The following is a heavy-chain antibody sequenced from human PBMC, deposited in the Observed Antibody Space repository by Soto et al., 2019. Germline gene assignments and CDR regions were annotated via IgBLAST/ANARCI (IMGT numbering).Heavy chain of an antibody. D-gene: IGHD3-22*01. J-gene: IGHJ4*02. CDR1: GGSISSSSYY. V-gene: IGHV4-39*01. Sequence: PSETLSLTCTVSGGSISSSSYYWGWIRQPPGKGLEWTGSIYYSGSTYYNPSLKSRVTISVDTSKNQFSLKLSSVTAADTAVYYCARLFGYDSSGYAFDYWGQGTLVTVSS. CDR3: ARLFGYDSSGYAFDY. CDR2: IYYSGST.